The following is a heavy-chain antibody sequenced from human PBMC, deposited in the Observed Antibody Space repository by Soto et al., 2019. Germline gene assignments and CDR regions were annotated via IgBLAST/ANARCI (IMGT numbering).Heavy chain of an antibody. D-gene: IGHD2-2*01. V-gene: IGHV1-69*02. CDR3: AIVVVPAANFYYYYYMDV. J-gene: IGHJ6*03. CDR2: IIPILGIA. Sequence: QVQLVQSGAEVKKPGSSVKVSCKASGGTFSSYTISWVRQAPGQGLEWMGRIIPILGIANYAQKFQGRVTITADKSTSTAYMELSSLRSEDTAVYYCAIVVVPAANFYYYYYMDVCGKGTTVTVSS. CDR1: GGTFSSYT.